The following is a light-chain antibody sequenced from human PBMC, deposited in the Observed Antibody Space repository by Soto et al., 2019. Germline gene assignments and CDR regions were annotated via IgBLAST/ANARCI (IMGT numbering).Light chain of an antibody. J-gene: IGKJ1*01. CDR3: HNYNTDPRT. CDR1: QDIHSY. V-gene: IGKV1-27*01. CDR2: AAS. Sequence: DIKMTQCPSSLSASVGDRVTITCRASQDIHSYLAWFQQKPGNVPRLLIYAASSWRSGVPSLFSGSVSGTDFTLTISTLQPEALATYYCHNYNTDPRTFCQGNKVEL.